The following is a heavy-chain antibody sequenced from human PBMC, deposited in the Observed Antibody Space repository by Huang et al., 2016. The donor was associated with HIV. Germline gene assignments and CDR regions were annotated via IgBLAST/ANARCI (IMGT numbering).Heavy chain of an antibody. CDR2: INHSGNT. J-gene: IGHJ4*02. Sequence: QVHLQQWGTGLLKPSETLSLTCAVYGGSFSGYYWTWIRQPPGQGLEWIGEINHSGNTNYNPSLRSRVTISVDTSKNQFSLNMTSVTAADTALYYCARKVHFLGSGVIFTWGQGTLVTVSP. CDR3: ARKVHFLGSGVIFT. D-gene: IGHD3-10*01. V-gene: IGHV4-34*02. CDR1: GGSFSGYY.